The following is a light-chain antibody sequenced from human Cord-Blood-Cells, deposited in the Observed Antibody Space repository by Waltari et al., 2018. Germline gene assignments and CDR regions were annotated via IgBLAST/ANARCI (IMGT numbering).Light chain of an antibody. CDR1: QSISSY. CDR3: QQSYSTPWT. V-gene: IGKV1-39*01. CDR2: AAS. Sequence: DIQMTQSPSSLSASVGDRVTITCRASQSISSYVNWYQQKPGKAPKLLIYAASSLQSGVPSRCSGSVSGTDFTLTISRLQPEDFATYYSQQSYSTPWTFGQGTKVEIK. J-gene: IGKJ1*01.